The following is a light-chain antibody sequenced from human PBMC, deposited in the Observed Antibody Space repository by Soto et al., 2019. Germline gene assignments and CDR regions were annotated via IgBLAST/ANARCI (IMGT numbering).Light chain of an antibody. CDR3: HQYGAAPPWT. V-gene: IGKV3-20*01. J-gene: IGKJ1*01. Sequence: EVVMTQSPATLSVSPGERATLSCRASQSVSSVYLVWYQQKPGQAPRLLIYAASSRATGIPDRFSGSGSGTEFTLTISRLEPEDSAIYYCHQYGAAPPWTFGQGTKVDIK. CDR1: QSVSSVY. CDR2: AAS.